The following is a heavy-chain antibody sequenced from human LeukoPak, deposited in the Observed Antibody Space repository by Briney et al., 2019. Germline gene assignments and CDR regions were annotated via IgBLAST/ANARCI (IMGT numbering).Heavy chain of an antibody. CDR3: AREVEVGLGFDY. V-gene: IGHV3-74*01. J-gene: IGHJ4*02. CDR1: GFTASNHC. D-gene: IGHD3-22*01. CDR2: ICSDGTK. Sequence: GGSLRLSCASSGFTASNHCMHWVRQAPGKGLVWVSRICSDGTKYYADSVKGRFTISRDDAKNTPSLQMNSLRAEDTAVYYCAREVEVGLGFDYWGQGSLVTVSS.